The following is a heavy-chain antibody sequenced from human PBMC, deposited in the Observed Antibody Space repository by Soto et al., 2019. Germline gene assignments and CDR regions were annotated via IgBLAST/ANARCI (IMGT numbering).Heavy chain of an antibody. CDR1: GYSIDSGYY. J-gene: IGHJ4*02. V-gene: IGHV4-38-2*02. CDR2: IYQSVST. CDR3: ARDISGYYYGDFDS. Sequence: PSETLSLTCGVSGYSIDSGYYWGWIRQPPGKGLEWIGSIYQSVSTYYNPSLKSRVTISVDTSKNQFSLILTSVTAADTAVYFCARDISGYYYGDFDSWGQGTLITVSS. D-gene: IGHD3-22*01.